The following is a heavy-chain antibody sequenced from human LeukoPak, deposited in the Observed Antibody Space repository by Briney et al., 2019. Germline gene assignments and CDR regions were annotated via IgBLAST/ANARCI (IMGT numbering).Heavy chain of an antibody. CDR1: GGTFSRYA. CDR3: ASYAGYCSGGSCYSVDY. J-gene: IGHJ4*02. D-gene: IGHD2-15*01. Sequence: ASVKVSCKASGGTFSRYAISWVRQAPGQGLEWMRRIIPILGIANYAQKFQGRATITADKSTSTAYMELSSLRSEDTAVYYCASYAGYCSGGSCYSVDYWGQGTLVTVSS. CDR2: IIPILGIA. V-gene: IGHV1-69*04.